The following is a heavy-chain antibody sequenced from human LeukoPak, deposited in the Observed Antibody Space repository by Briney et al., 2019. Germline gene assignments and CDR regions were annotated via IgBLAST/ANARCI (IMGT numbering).Heavy chain of an antibody. Sequence: GGSLRLSCVASGFTFSSYEMNWVRQAPGKGLEWVSYITNTGTTIYYADSVKGRFTISRDNAKNSLYLQMNSLRAEDTAVYYCARGDDILTGYYDYWGQGTLVTVSS. CDR2: ITNTGTTI. J-gene: IGHJ4*02. D-gene: IGHD3-9*01. CDR1: GFTFSSYE. V-gene: IGHV3-48*03. CDR3: ARGDDILTGYYDY.